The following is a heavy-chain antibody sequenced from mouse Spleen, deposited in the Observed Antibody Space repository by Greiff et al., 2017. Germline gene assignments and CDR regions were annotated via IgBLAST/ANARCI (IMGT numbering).Heavy chain of an antibody. J-gene: IGHJ4*01. CDR3: ARDTRITTRAMDY. CDR2: IWGDGST. D-gene: IGHD1-2*01. CDR1: GFSLTGYG. Sequence: VQLQESGPGLVAPSQSLSITCTVSGFSLTGYGVNWVRQPPGKGLEWLGMIWGDGSTDYNSALKSRLSISKDNSKSQVFLKMNSLQTDDTARYYCARDTRITTRAMDYWGQGTSVTVSS. V-gene: IGHV2-6-7*01.